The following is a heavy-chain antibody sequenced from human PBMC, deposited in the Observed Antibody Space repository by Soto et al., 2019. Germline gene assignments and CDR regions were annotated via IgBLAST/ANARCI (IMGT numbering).Heavy chain of an antibody. Sequence: QVQLQESGPGLVKPSQTLSLTCTVSGGSISSGAHYWSWIRQLHGKGLEWIGNIYYSGSNYYNPSLKMCVTMSVGTSNNQFSLNLSSLTAADTAIYYCARDRFGVPRGDYFHSWGQGILVTVSS. CDR1: GGSISSGAHY. CDR3: ARDRFGVPRGDYFHS. J-gene: IGHJ4*02. V-gene: IGHV4-31*03. CDR2: IYYSGSN. D-gene: IGHD3-10*01.